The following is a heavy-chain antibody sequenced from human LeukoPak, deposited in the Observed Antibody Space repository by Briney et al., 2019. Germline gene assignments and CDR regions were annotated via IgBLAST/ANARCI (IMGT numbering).Heavy chain of an antibody. D-gene: IGHD5-12*01. CDR2: ISSSSSYI. Sequence: GGSLRLSCAASGFTFSSYSMNWVRQAPGKGLGWVSSISSSSSYIYYADSVKGRFTISRDNAKNSLYLQMNSLRAEDTAVYYCARDVRLPPRVDYWGQGTLVTVSS. V-gene: IGHV3-21*01. CDR1: GFTFSSYS. CDR3: ARDVRLPPRVDY. J-gene: IGHJ4*02.